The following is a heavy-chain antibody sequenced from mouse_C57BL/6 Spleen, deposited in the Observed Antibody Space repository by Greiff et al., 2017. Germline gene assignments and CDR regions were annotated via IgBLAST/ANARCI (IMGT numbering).Heavy chain of an antibody. Sequence: EVQLQQSGPVLVKPGASVKMSCKASGYTFTDYYMNWVKQSHGKSLEWIGVINPSNGGTSYNQKFKGKATLTVDKSSSTAYMELNSLTSEDSAVYYWARERVAQVGYFDYWGQGTTLTVSS. V-gene: IGHV1-19*01. J-gene: IGHJ2*01. CDR3: ARERVAQVGYFDY. CDR2: INPSNGGT. D-gene: IGHD1-1*02. CDR1: GYTFTDYY.